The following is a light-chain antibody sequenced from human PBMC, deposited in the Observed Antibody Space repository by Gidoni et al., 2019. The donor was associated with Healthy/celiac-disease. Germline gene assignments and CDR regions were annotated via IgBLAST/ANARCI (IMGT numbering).Light chain of an antibody. CDR3: QQSYSTPRT. V-gene: IGKV1-39*01. J-gene: IGKJ1*01. CDR2: AAS. Sequence: DLQMHSSPSSLSASVGDRVTITCRASQSISSYLNWYQQKPGKAPKLLIYAASSLQSGVPSRFSGSGSGTDFTLTISSLQPEDFATYYCQQSYSTPRTFGQGTKVEIK. CDR1: QSISSY.